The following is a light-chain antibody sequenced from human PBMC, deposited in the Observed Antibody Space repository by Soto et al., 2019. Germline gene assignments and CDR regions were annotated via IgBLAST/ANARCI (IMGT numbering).Light chain of an antibody. V-gene: IGLV2-14*01. CDR3: SSYTSSSTLRV. CDR1: SSNFVGDKY. J-gene: IGLJ1*01. CDR2: EVS. Sequence: QSVLTQPRSVSGSPGQSVAISCTGTSSNFVGDKYVSWYQQHPGKAPKLMIYEVSNRPSGVSNRFSGSKSGNTASLTISGLQAEDEADYYCSSYTSSSTLRVFGTGTKSPS.